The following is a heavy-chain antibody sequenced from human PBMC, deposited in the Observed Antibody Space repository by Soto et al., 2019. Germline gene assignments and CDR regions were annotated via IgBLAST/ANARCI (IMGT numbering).Heavy chain of an antibody. J-gene: IGHJ4*02. V-gene: IGHV6-1*01. CDR3: AREGSRTWTYSFDF. CDR1: GDSVSSNIAA. D-gene: IGHD2-15*01. CDR2: TKYRSKWYT. Sequence: SQTLSLTCAISGDSVSSNIAAWNWVRQSPSRGLEWLGRTKYRSKWYTDYATSVKSRISINPDTSKNQVSLQLNSVTPEDTAVYYCAREGSRTWTYSFDFWGQGLLVTVSS.